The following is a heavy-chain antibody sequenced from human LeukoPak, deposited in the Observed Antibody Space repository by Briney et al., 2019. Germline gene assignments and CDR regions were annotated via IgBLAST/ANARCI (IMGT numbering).Heavy chain of an antibody. Sequence: GGSLRLSCAASGFTFSSYGMSWVRQAPGKGLEWVSAISGSGGSTYYADSVKGRFTISRDNSKNTLYLQMNSLRAEDTAVYYCAKSYYDSSGPEAFDIWGQGTMVTVSS. CDR1: GFTFSSYG. J-gene: IGHJ3*02. CDR2: ISGSGGST. V-gene: IGHV3-23*01. D-gene: IGHD3-22*01. CDR3: AKSYYDSSGPEAFDI.